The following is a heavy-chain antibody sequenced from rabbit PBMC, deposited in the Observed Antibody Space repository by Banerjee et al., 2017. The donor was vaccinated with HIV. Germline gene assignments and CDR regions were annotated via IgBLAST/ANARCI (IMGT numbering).Heavy chain of an antibody. V-gene: IGHV1S40*01. J-gene: IGHJ6*01. CDR3: ARTGSGYSDYYGMDL. Sequence: QSLEESGGDLVKPGASLTLTCTASGFSFSSSYWICWVRQAPGKGLEWIACIGANTSGSTYYASWAKGRFTISKTSSTTVTLQMTSLTAADTATYFCARTGSGYSDYYGMDLWGQGTLVTVS. D-gene: IGHD8-1*01. CDR1: GFSFSSSYW. CDR2: IGANTSGST.